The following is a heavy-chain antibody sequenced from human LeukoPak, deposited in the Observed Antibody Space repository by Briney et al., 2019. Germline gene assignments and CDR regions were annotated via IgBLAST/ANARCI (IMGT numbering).Heavy chain of an antibody. J-gene: IGHJ4*02. V-gene: IGHV3-7*01. Sequence: GGSLRLSCAASGFTVSSNYMNWVRQAPGKGLEWVANIKQDGSEKYYVDSVKGRFTISRDNAKNSLYLQMNSLRAEDTAVYYCARDEMGSSWYYYWGQGTLVTVSS. D-gene: IGHD6-13*01. CDR1: GFTVSSNY. CDR2: IKQDGSEK. CDR3: ARDEMGSSWYYY.